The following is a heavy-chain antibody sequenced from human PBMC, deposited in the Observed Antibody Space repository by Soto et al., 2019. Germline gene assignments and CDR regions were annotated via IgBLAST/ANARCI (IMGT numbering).Heavy chain of an antibody. CDR3: YQGGY. CDR1: GFIFTNAW. D-gene: IGHD2-2*01. V-gene: IGHV3-15*01. J-gene: IGHJ4*02. Sequence: PGGSLRLSCAASGFIFTNAWMNWVRQAPGKGLEWVGLIKSNTDGGTTDYAAPVKGRFTISREDSKNTLYLQMNSLKTEDTAVYYCYQGGYWGQGALVTVSS. CDR2: IKSNTDGGTT.